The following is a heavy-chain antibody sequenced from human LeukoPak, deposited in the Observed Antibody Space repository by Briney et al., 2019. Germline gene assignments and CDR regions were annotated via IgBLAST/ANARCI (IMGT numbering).Heavy chain of an antibody. CDR3: ARDPGGGSLYYYYSMDV. CDR2: ISAYNGNT. V-gene: IGHV1-18*04. J-gene: IGHJ6*04. D-gene: IGHD2-15*01. Sequence: ASVKVSCKASGYTFTSYGISWVRQAPGQGLEWMGWISAYNGNTNYAQKLQGRVTMTTDTSTSTAYMELRSLRSDDTAVYYCARDPGGGSLYYYYSMDVWGKGTTVTVSS. CDR1: GYTFTSYG.